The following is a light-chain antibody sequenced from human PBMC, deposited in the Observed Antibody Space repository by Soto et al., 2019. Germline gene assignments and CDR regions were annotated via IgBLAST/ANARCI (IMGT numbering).Light chain of an antibody. CDR1: SSNIGAGYD. CDR3: QSYDSRLSSYV. J-gene: IGLJ1*01. CDR2: DNN. Sequence: QSVLTQPPSVSGAPGQRVTISCTGSSSNIGAGYDVNWYQQLPGTAPKLLIYDNNDRPSGVPDRFSGSKSGTSASLAITGLQAEDEADYYCQSYDSRLSSYVFGTGTKVTV. V-gene: IGLV1-40*01.